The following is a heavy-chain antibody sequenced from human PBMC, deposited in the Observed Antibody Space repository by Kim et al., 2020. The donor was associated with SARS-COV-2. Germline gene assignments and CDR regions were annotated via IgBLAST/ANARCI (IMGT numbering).Heavy chain of an antibody. CDR2: IYPGDSDT. D-gene: IGHD6-19*01. CDR1: GYSFTSYW. J-gene: IGHJ4*02. Sequence: GESLKISCKGSGYSFTSYWIGWVRQMPGKGLEWMGIIYPGDSDTRYSPSFQGQVTISADKSISTAYLQWSSLKASDTAMYYCARPPTGYSSGHLYFDYWGQGTLVTVSS. CDR3: ARPPTGYSSGHLYFDY. V-gene: IGHV5-51*01.